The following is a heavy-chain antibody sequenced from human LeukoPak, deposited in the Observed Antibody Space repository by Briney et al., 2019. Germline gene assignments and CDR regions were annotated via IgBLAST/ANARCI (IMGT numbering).Heavy chain of an antibody. Sequence: SETLSLTCTVSDGSINSYYWSWIRQPPGKGLEWIGYIYNSGSTNYNPSLKSRVTISVDTSKNQFSLKVSSVTAADTAVYYCARQKLVTPSFDYWGQGTLVTVSS. CDR1: DGSINSYY. J-gene: IGHJ4*02. CDR2: IYNSGST. CDR3: ARQKLVTPSFDY. V-gene: IGHV4-59*08. D-gene: IGHD4-23*01.